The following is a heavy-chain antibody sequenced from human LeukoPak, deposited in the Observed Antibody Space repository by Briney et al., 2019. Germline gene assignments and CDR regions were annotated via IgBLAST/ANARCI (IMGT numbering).Heavy chain of an antibody. CDR2: ISWNSGSI. V-gene: IGHV3-9*01. D-gene: IGHD6-19*01. J-gene: IGHJ4*02. CDR3: AKTRGWYSPLLFDY. CDR1: GFTFSSYA. Sequence: SLRLSCAASGFTFSSYAMSWVRQAPGKGLGWVSGISWNSGSIGYADSVKGRFTISRDNAKNSLYLQMNSLRAEDTALYYCAKTRGWYSPLLFDYWGQGTLVTVSS.